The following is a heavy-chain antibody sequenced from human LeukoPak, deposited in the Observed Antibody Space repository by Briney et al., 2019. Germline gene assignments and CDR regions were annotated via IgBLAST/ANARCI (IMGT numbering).Heavy chain of an antibody. J-gene: IGHJ6*02. CDR2: INHSGGT. CDR1: DGSFSGFY. D-gene: IGHD2-21*02. V-gene: IGHV4-34*01. CDR3: ARDRPLVVTAIHYYYGMDV. Sequence: SETLSLTCAVYDGSFSGFYWTWICQPPGKSPEWIGEINHSGGTNYNPSLKSRVTISKNQFSLNLNSVTAADTAVYYCARDRPLVVTAIHYYYGMDVWGQGTTVTVSS.